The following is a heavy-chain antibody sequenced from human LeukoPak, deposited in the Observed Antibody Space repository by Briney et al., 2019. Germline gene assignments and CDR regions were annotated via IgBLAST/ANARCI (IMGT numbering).Heavy chain of an antibody. CDR2: ISAYNGNT. D-gene: IGHD3-10*01. J-gene: IGHJ4*02. CDR3: ARDPKWFGELSSEPSSDY. CDR1: GYTFTSYG. V-gene: IGHV1-18*01. Sequence: ASVKVSCKASGYTFTSYGISWVRQAPGQGLEWMGWISAYNGNTNYAQKLRGRVTMTTDTSTSTAYMELRSLRSDDTAVYYCARDPKWFGELSSEPSSDYWGQGTLVTVSS.